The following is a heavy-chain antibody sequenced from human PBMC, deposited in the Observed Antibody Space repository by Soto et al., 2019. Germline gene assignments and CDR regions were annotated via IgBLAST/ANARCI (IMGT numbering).Heavy chain of an antibody. Sequence: PSETLSLTCTVSGGSIRSSNYYWAWVRQPPGKGLEWIANIYYSGDTYFHPSLRSRLTVSVDTSKNQFSLKLSSLTAADTAMYYCASLQVPGNFDCWGQGTLVTVSS. CDR1: GGSIRSSNYY. CDR3: ASLQVPGNFDC. CDR2: IYYSGDT. V-gene: IGHV4-39*01. J-gene: IGHJ4*02. D-gene: IGHD6-13*01.